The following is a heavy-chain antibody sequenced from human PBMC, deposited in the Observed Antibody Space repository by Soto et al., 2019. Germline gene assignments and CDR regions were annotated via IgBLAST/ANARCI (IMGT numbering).Heavy chain of an antibody. D-gene: IGHD3-3*01. CDR2: ISVNNGKT. CDR1: GYTFTNYG. Sequence: ASVKVSCKTSGYTFTNYGISWVRQAPGQGLERMGWISVNNGKTNYAQKFQGRVTMTRNTSISTAYMELSSLRSEDTAVFYCARYDFWSGSGYYYYYGMDVWGQGTTVTVSS. CDR3: ARYDFWSGSGYYYYYGMDV. J-gene: IGHJ6*02. V-gene: IGHV1-18*01.